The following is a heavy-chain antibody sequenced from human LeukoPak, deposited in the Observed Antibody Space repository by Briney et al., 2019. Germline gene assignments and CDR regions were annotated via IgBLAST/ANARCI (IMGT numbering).Heavy chain of an antibody. V-gene: IGHV3-7*01. CDR3: ARDYSKRGNWEIQGDP. CDR1: GFTFSSYW. J-gene: IGHJ5*02. Sequence: GGSLRLSCAASGFTFSSYWMSWVRQAPGKGLEWVANIKQDGSEKYYVDSVKGRFTMSRDNAKNTLYLQMNSLRAEDTAVYYCARDYSKRGNWEIQGDPWGQGTLVTVSS. D-gene: IGHD7-27*01. CDR2: IKQDGSEK.